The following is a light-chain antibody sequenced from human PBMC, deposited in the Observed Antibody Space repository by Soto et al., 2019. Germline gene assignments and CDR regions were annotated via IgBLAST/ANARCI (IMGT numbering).Light chain of an antibody. CDR1: QTISNY. CDR2: RSS. CDR3: QQYYIYAT. Sequence: DIQMTQSPSTLSASVGDRVTITCRASQTISNYLTWYQQRPGKAPKLLIYRSSILQNGFPSRFSSSGSGKEFIITISNVQPDDFATYCSQQYYIYATFGQGTRMEI. J-gene: IGKJ1*01. V-gene: IGKV1-5*03.